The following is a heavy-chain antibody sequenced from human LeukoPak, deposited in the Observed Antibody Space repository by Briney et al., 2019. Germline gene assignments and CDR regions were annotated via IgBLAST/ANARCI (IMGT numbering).Heavy chain of an antibody. Sequence: ASVKVSCKASGYTFTDYYMHWVRQAPGQGLEWMGWINPNSGGTNYAQKFQGRVTMTRDTSISTAYMELSRLRSDDTAVYYCARDSSLRYFDWSIDYWGQGTLVTVSS. CDR2: INPNSGGT. J-gene: IGHJ4*02. CDR1: GYTFTDYY. V-gene: IGHV1-2*02. D-gene: IGHD3-9*01. CDR3: ARDSSLRYFDWSIDY.